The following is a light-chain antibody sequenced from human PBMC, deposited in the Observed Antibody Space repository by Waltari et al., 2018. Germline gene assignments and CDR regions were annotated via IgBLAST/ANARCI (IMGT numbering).Light chain of an antibody. J-gene: IGKJ1*01. CDR2: GAS. V-gene: IGKV3-20*01. Sequence: IVLTQSPGTLSLSPGERANPSCRASQSVGGTVAWYQQKPGQAPRLLMYGASIRAPGTPDRFSGTGSGTDFSLTISRLEPEDFAVYYCQHYVRLPATFGQGTKVEIK. CDR3: QHYVRLPAT. CDR1: QSVGGT.